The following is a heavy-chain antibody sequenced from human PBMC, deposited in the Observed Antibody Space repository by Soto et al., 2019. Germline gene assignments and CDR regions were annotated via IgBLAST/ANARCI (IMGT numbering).Heavy chain of an antibody. D-gene: IGHD4-4*01. CDR1: GYSFTSYS. J-gene: IGHJ6*02. Sequence: AASLKISCQVSGYSFTSYSIGWVRQMPGKGLEWMGIIYPGDSDTRYSPSFQGQVTISADKSISTAYLQWSSLKASDTAMYYCARHVSYSNYGNYGMDVWGQGTTVTVSS. CDR3: ARHVSYSNYGNYGMDV. V-gene: IGHV5-51*01. CDR2: IYPGDSDT.